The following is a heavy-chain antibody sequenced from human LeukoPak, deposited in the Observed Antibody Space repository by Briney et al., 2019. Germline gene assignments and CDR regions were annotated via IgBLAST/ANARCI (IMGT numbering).Heavy chain of an antibody. J-gene: IGHJ4*02. V-gene: IGHV4-61*01. CDR2: IYYSGST. D-gene: IGHD3-9*01. Sequence: SETLSLTCTVSGGSVSSGSYYWSWIRQPPGKGLEWIGCIYYSGSTNYNPSLKSRVTISVDTSKNQFSLKLSSVTAADTAVYYCARGGDILTGFESWGQGTLVTVSS. CDR3: ARGGDILTGFES. CDR1: GGSVSSGSYY.